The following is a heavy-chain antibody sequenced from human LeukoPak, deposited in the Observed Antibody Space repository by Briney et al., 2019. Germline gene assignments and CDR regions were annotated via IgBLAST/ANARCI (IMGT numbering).Heavy chain of an antibody. CDR3: ARGFPIVVVPAANWFDP. Sequence: SETLSLTCAVYGGSFSGHYWSWIRQPPGKGLEWIGEINHSGSTNYNPSLKSRVTISVDTSKNQFSLKLSSVTAADTAVYYCARGFPIVVVPAANWFDPRGQGTLVTVSS. CDR2: INHSGST. D-gene: IGHD2-2*01. V-gene: IGHV4-34*01. CDR1: GGSFSGHY. J-gene: IGHJ5*02.